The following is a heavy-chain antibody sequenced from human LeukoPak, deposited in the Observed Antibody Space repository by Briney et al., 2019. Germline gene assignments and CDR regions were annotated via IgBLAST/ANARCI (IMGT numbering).Heavy chain of an antibody. Sequence: GGSLRLSCVASGFTFSTYNMNWFRQAPGKGLEWVSSIINSGSSTFYADSVKGRCTISRDNSKNTMHLELSSLRTEDAAVYFCAKAVAGYYYMDVWRKGTTVAVSS. CDR2: IINSGSST. CDR3: AKAVAGYYYMDV. J-gene: IGHJ6*03. D-gene: IGHD6-19*01. V-gene: IGHV3-23*05. CDR1: GFTFSTYN.